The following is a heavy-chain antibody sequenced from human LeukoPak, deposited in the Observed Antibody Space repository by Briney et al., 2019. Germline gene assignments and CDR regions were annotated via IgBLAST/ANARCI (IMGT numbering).Heavy chain of an antibody. Sequence: PGGSLRLSCAASGFTFSDYYMSWIRQAPGKGLEWVSYISSSGSTIYYADSVKGRFTISRDNSKNSLYLQMNSLRAEDTAVYYCATAPYYYDSSGSPLLGYWGQGTLVTVSS. V-gene: IGHV3-11*01. D-gene: IGHD3-22*01. J-gene: IGHJ4*02. CDR2: ISSSGSTI. CDR1: GFTFSDYY. CDR3: ATAPYYYDSSGSPLLGY.